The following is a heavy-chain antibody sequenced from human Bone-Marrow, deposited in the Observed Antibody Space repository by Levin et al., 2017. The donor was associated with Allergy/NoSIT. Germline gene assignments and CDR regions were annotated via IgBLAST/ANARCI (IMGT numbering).Heavy chain of an antibody. CDR1: GIIFSNHG. CDR3: AKDRGFSYGYGFDS. Sequence: GGSLRLSCEARGIIFSNHGMSWVRQAPGKGLEWVASITATGGSYYYAASVKGRFTVSRDNSKNTLFLQMNSLRGDDTAVYYCAKDRGFSYGYGFDSWGQGTLVTVSS. D-gene: IGHD5-18*01. CDR2: ITATGGSY. J-gene: IGHJ4*02. V-gene: IGHV3-23*01.